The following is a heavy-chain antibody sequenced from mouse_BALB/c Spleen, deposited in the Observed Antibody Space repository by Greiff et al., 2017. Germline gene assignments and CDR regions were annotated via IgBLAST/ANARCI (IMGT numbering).Heavy chain of an antibody. CDR2: INPSSGYT. V-gene: IGHV1-4*01. CDR1: GYTFTSYT. CDR3: ARRSYYGSSHWYFDV. Sequence: QVQLQQSGAELARPGASVKMSCKASGYTFTSYTMHWVKQRPGQGLEWIGYINPSSGYTNYNQKFKDKATLTADKSSSTAYMQLSSLTSEDSAVYYCARRSYYGSSHWYFDVWGAGTTVTVSS. J-gene: IGHJ1*01. D-gene: IGHD1-1*01.